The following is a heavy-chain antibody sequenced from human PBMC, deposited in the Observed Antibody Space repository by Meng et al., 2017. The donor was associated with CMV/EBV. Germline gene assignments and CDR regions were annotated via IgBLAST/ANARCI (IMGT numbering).Heavy chain of an antibody. CDR1: GGSVSSGSYY. Sequence: GGSVSSGSYYWSWIRQPPGKGLEWIGYIYYSGSTNYNPSLKSRVTISVDTSKNQFSLKLSSVTAADTAVYYCARVLGSGVRATGVDYWGQGTLVTV. CDR2: IYYSGST. J-gene: IGHJ4*02. V-gene: IGHV4-61*01. D-gene: IGHD1-26*01. CDR3: ARVLGSGVRATGVDY.